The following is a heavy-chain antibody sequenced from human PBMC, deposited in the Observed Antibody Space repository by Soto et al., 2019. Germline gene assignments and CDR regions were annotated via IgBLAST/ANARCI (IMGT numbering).Heavy chain of an antibody. V-gene: IGHV4-30-4*01. CDR2: IYYSGST. CDR3: ARGESYDSSGYYSEY. CDR1: GGSISSGDYY. Sequence: SETLSLTCTVSGGSISSGDYYWSWIRQPPGKGLEWIGYIYYSGSTYYNPSLKSRVTISVDTSKNQFSLKLSSVTAADTAVYYCARGESYDSSGYYSEYWGQGTLVTVSS. D-gene: IGHD3-22*01. J-gene: IGHJ4*02.